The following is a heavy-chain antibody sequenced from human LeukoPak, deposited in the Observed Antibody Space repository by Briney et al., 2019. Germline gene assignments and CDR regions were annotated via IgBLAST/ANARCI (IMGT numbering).Heavy chain of an antibody. Sequence: SETLSLTCAVYGGSFSGYYWSWIRQPPGKGLEWIGEINHSGSTNYNPSLKSRVTISVDTSKNQFSLKLSSVTAADTAVYYCARVGDYDSIGYNGWFDPWGQGTLATVSS. J-gene: IGHJ5*02. CDR3: ARVGDYDSIGYNGWFDP. D-gene: IGHD3-22*01. V-gene: IGHV4-34*01. CDR2: INHSGST. CDR1: GGSFSGYY.